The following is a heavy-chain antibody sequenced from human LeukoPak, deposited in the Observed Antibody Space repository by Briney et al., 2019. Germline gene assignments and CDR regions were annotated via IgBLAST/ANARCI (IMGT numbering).Heavy chain of an antibody. CDR3: AKDSSSHYYFDY. D-gene: IGHD6-13*01. CDR2: ISYDGNNK. CDR1: GFTFSSYG. J-gene: IGHJ4*02. V-gene: IGHV3-30*18. Sequence: GRSLRLSCAASGFTFSSYGMHWVRQAPGKGLEWVAVISYDGNNKYYADSVKGRFTISRDNSKNTLYLQMNSLRAEDTAVYYCAKDSSSHYYFDYWGQGTLVTVSS.